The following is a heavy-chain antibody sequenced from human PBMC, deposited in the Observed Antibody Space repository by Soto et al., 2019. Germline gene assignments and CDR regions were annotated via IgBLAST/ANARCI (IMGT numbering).Heavy chain of an antibody. J-gene: IGHJ4*02. CDR3: ARQGGSGSYYDFDY. Sequence: SETLSLTCTVSGGSLSSYYWSWIRQPPGKGLEWIGYIYYSGSTNYNPSLKSRVTISVDTSKNQFSLKLSSVTAADTAVYYCARQGGSGSYYDFDYWGQGTLVTVSS. CDR2: IYYSGST. V-gene: IGHV4-59*08. CDR1: GGSLSSYY. D-gene: IGHD3-10*01.